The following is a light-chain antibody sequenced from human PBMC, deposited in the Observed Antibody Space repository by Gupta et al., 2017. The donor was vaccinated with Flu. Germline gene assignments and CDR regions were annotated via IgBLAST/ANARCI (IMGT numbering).Light chain of an antibody. CDR2: RNN. J-gene: IGLJ3*02. CDR1: SSNIGSNY. V-gene: IGLV1-47*01. CDR3: AAWDDSLSGWV. Sequence: QSVLTQPPSASGTPGQRVTISCSGSSSNIGSNYVYWYQQLPGTAPKLIIYRNNQRPSGVPDRFSGSKSGTSASLAIRGLRSEDEAEYYCAAWDDSLSGWVFGGGTKLTVL.